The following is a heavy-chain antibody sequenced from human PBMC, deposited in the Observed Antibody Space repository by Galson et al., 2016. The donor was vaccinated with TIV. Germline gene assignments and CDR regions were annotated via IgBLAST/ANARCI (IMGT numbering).Heavy chain of an antibody. CDR2: IHSSGST. J-gene: IGHJ3*02. D-gene: IGHD3-22*01. CDR3: ARRSSGFDAFDI. Sequence: TLSLTCTVSGGSIKSGGYFWSWIRPHPGKALEWIGYIHSSGSTFYNPSLRSRVTISLDTSRDNFSLRLNSVTAADTAVYYCARRSSGFDAFDIWGPGTLVTVSP. V-gene: IGHV4-31*03. CDR1: GGSIKSGGYF.